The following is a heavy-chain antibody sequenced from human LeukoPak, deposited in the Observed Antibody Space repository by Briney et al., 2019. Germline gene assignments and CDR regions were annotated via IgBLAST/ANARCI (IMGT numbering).Heavy chain of an antibody. CDR2: TRNKANSYTT. D-gene: IGHD2-2*01. Sequence: GGSLRLSCAASGFTFSSYWMHWVRQAPGKGLEWVGRTRNKANSYTTEYAASVKGRFTISRDDSKNSLYLQMNSLKTEDTAVYYCARDLAMPYLNAFDIWGQGTMVTVSS. CDR3: ARDLAMPYLNAFDI. CDR1: GFTFSSYW. J-gene: IGHJ3*02. V-gene: IGHV3-72*01.